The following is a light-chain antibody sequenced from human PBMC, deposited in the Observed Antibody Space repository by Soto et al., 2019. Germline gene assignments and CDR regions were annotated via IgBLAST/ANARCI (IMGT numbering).Light chain of an antibody. CDR3: LQHNTYPRT. CDR2: GAS. V-gene: IGKV3-20*01. J-gene: IGKJ1*01. CDR1: QSVSNNY. Sequence: EIVLTQSPGTLSLSPGERATLSCRASQSVSNNYLAWYQQKPGQAPRLLIYGASNRATGIPDRFSGSGSGTDFTLTISRLEPEDFAVYYCLQHNTYPRTFGQGTKVDI.